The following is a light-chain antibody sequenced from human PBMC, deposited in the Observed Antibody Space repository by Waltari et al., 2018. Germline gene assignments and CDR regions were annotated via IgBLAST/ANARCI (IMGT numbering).Light chain of an antibody. Sequence: LLTPSPGTLSLSPGERATLSCRASQSVARSLCWYQKKHGQAPRLLIYDAYTRATGISDRVSGGGSGTDFSLSITRLAPEDFAVYYCQMYVRLPVTFGQGTKVEI. CDR1: QSVARS. V-gene: IGKV3-20*01. J-gene: IGKJ1*01. CDR2: DAY. CDR3: QMYVRLPVT.